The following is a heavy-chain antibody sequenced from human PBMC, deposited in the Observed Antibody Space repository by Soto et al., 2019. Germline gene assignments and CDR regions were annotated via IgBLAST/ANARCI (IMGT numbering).Heavy chain of an antibody. Sequence: EVQLVESGGGLVQPGGSLRLSCEASGFTFRNYDMHWGRQGTGKGLEWVSGISAAGDPDYADSVEGRFTISRENAQNSFFLQMNSLRVGDKDVYYCASTDRAFSGLDVWGQGTTVIVSS. CDR2: ISAAGDP. CDR3: ASTDRAFSGLDV. CDR1: GFTFRNYD. V-gene: IGHV3-13*05. J-gene: IGHJ6*02.